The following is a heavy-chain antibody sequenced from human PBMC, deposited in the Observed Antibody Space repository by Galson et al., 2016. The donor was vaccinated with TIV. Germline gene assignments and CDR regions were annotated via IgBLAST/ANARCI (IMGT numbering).Heavy chain of an antibody. CDR1: GFTLSNAW. J-gene: IGHJ6*02. D-gene: IGHD2-21*02. Sequence: SLRLSCAASGFTLSNAWMSWVRQAPGKGLEWVGRIKSKNDGGKADYAAPVKGRFFIARDDSTNNLSLEMNGLKTEDAGVYYCSTPPYCGGDCWHYYYEAVDVWGQGTTVTVS. CDR3: STPPYCGGDCWHYYYEAVDV. CDR2: IKSKNDGGKA. V-gene: IGHV3-15*01.